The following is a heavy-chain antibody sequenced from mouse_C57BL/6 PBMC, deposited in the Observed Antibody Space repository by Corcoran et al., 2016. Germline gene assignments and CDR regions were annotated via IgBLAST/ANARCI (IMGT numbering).Heavy chain of an antibody. Sequence: EVQLQQSGPELVKPGASVKISCKASGYTFTDYYMNWVKQSHGKSLEWIGDINPNNGGTSYNQKFKGKATLTVDKSSSTAYMELRSLTSEDSAVYFCARSGRDAFDYWGQVTTLTVSS. D-gene: IGHD4-1*01. J-gene: IGHJ2*01. CDR2: INPNNGGT. V-gene: IGHV1-26*01. CDR3: ARSGRDAFDY. CDR1: GYTFTDYY.